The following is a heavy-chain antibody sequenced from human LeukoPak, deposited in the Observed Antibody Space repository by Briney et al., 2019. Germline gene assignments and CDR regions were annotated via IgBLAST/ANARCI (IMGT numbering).Heavy chain of an antibody. CDR1: GGSISSGSYY. CDR3: ARSLRGYSGLGV. CDR2: IYISGST. V-gene: IGHV4-61*02. J-gene: IGHJ6*04. Sequence: SETLSLTCTVSGGSISSGSYYWSWIRQPAGKGLELIGRIYISGSTNYDPSLKSRVTISVDTSKNQFSLKLSSVTAADTAVYYCARSLRGYSGLGVWGKGTTVTISS. D-gene: IGHD5-12*01.